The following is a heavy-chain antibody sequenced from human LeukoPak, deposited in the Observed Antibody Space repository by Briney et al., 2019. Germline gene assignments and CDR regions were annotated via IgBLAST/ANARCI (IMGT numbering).Heavy chain of an antibody. D-gene: IGHD1-26*01. CDR2: IKQDGSEK. V-gene: IGHV3-7*01. Sequence: GGSLRLSCAVSGFTFSSYWMSWVRQAPGKGLEWVANIKQDGSEKYYVDSVKGRFTISRDNAKNSLYLQMNSLRGEDTAVFYCARFWGTSGSYHFDYWGQGTLVTVSS. CDR3: ARFWGTSGSYHFDY. CDR1: GFTFSSYW. J-gene: IGHJ4*02.